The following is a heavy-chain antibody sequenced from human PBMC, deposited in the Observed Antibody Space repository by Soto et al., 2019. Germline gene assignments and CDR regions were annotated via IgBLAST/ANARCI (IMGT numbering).Heavy chain of an antibody. CDR3: TTGTVQLGFNFWDY. J-gene: IGHJ4*02. CDR2: IKGKTDGGTT. V-gene: IGHV3-15*07. D-gene: IGHD1-1*01. CDR1: GFTFSNAW. Sequence: GGSLRLSCAASGFTFSNAWMNWVRQAPGKGLEWVGRIKGKTDGGTTDYAAPVKGRFTISRDDSKNTLSLQMSSLKTEDTAVYYCTTGTVQLGFNFWDYWGQGTLVTVSS.